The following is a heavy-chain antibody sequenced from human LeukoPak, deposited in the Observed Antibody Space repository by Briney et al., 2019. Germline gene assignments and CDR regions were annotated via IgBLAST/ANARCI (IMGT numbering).Heavy chain of an antibody. V-gene: IGHV1-18*01. CDR3: ARDPGVGATLHGFDY. D-gene: IGHD1-26*01. CDR2: ISAYNGNT. J-gene: IGHJ4*02. CDR1: GYTFTSYG. Sequence: ASVKVSCKASGYTFTSYGISWLRQAPGQGLEWMGWISAYNGNTNYAQKLQGRVTMTTDTSTSTAYMELRSLRSDDTAVYYCARDPGVGATLHGFDYWRQGTLVTVSS.